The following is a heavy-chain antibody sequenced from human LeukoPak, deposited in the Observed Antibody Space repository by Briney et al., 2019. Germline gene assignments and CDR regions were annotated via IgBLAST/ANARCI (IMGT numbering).Heavy chain of an antibody. J-gene: IGHJ4*02. CDR2: MNPNSGNT. V-gene: IGHV1-8*02. CDR1: GYTFTGYY. Sequence: ASVKVSCKASGYTFTGYYMHWVRQAPGQGLEWMGWMNPNSGNTGYAQKFQGRVTMTRNTSISTAYMELSSLRSEDTAVYYCARADSYGLDGYFDYWGQGTLVTVSS. CDR3: ARADSYGLDGYFDY. D-gene: IGHD5-18*01.